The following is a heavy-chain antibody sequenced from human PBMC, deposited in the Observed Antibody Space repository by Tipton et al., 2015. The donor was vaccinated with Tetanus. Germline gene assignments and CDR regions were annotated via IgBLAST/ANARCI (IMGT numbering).Heavy chain of an antibody. V-gene: IGHV4-30-4*01. CDR2: ISHSGTT. J-gene: IGHJ4*02. CDR3: ARDRRDFAYDSRGFYSPLYYFDN. D-gene: IGHD3-22*01. Sequence: TLSFTCTVSGGSISSDAHYWSWIRQAPGKGLEWLGYISHSGTTNYNPSLMSRVTLSLDTARGQFSLKLTSVTAADAAVYFCARDRRDFAYDSRGFYSPLYYFDNWGQGVRVTVSS. CDR1: GGSISSDAHY.